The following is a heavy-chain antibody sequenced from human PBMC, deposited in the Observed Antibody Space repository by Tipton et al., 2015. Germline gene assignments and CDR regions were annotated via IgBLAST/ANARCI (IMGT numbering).Heavy chain of an antibody. D-gene: IGHD4-23*01. CDR3: ARARGRHGGLFDS. CDR1: SDSINKYY. V-gene: IGHV4-59*01. CDR2: IQYSGGT. Sequence: LRLSCTVSSDSINKYYWSWIRQPPGKELQWIGYIQYSGGTNYNPSLESRVSMSVDTSKTQFSLKMSSVTASDTAVYYYARARGRHGGLFDSWGQGILVTVSS. J-gene: IGHJ4*02.